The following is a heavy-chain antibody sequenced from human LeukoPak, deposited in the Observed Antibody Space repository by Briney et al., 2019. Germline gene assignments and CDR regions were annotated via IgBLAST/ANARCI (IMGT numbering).Heavy chain of an antibody. Sequence: GASVKVSCKASGYTFTSYGISWVRQAPGQGLEWMGWISAYNGNTNYAQKLQGRVTMTTDTSTSTAYMEPRSLRADDTAGYYCASPRGYRGSYGAFDIWGKGTMVTVSS. D-gene: IGHD1-26*01. CDR1: GYTFTSYG. CDR3: ASPRGYRGSYGAFDI. J-gene: IGHJ3*02. V-gene: IGHV1-18*01. CDR2: ISAYNGNT.